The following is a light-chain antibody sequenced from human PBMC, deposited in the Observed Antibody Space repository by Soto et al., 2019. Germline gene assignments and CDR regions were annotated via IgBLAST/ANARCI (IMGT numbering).Light chain of an antibody. J-gene: IGLJ1*01. CDR2: EAT. CDR3: ISYKTADTSL. Sequence: QSVLTQPPCVSGSPGQSITVSCAGTSGDIGASNFVSWYQHLPGRAPKVIIFEATNRPSGVSNRFSGSKSGITASLTISGLQADDEAEYFCISYKTADTSLFGPGPKANVL. V-gene: IGLV2-14*01. CDR1: SGDIGASNF.